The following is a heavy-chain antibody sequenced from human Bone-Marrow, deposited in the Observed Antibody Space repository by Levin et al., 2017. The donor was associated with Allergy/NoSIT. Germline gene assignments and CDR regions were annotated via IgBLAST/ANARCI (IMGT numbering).Heavy chain of an antibody. J-gene: IGHJ4*02. V-gene: IGHV3-15*01. CDR1: GFTFSNAW. CDR3: TSYDYVWGSYGLGY. CDR2: IKSKTDGGTT. D-gene: IGHD3-16*01. Sequence: GESLKISCAASGFTFSNAWMSWVRQAPGKGLEWVGRIKSKTDGGTTDYAAPVKGRFTISRDDSKNTLYLQMNSLKTEDTAVYYCTSYDYVWGSYGLGYWGQGTLVTVSS.